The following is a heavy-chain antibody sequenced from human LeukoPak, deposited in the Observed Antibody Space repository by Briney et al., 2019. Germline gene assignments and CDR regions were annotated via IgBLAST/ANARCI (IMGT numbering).Heavy chain of an antibody. J-gene: IGHJ4*02. V-gene: IGHV4-59*01. CDR2: IYYSGST. Sequence: SETLSLTCTVSGGSISSYYWSWIRQPPGKGLEWLGYIYYSGSTNYNPSLKSRVTISVDTSKNQFSLKLSSVTAADTAVYYCARVREVRGVIIQYYFDYWGQGTLVTVSS. D-gene: IGHD3-10*01. CDR1: GGSISSYY. CDR3: ARVREVRGVIIQYYFDY.